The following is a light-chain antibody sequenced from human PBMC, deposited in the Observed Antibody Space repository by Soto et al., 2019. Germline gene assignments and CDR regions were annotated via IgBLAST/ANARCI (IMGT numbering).Light chain of an antibody. CDR1: NIGSES. Sequence: SYELTQPPSVSVAPGQTATITCGGNNIGSESVHWYQQKPGQAPVLVVYDESDRPSGILERFSGSSSGNTATLTISRVEAGDEADYYCQVRDTSSHHRVFGGGTKVTVL. V-gene: IGLV3-21*02. J-gene: IGLJ3*02. CDR2: DES. CDR3: QVRDTSSHHRV.